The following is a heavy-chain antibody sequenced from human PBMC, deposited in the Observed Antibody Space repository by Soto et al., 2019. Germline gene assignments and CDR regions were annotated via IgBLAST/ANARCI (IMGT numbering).Heavy chain of an antibody. J-gene: IGHJ4*02. V-gene: IGHV4-59*11. CDR1: GDYIITLY. Sequence: TSVPLCLTCTGSGDYIITLYWSWIRQPPGKGLEWIGYIYYTGSTDYNPSLKSRVTMSVDTSKKQFSLKLSSVTAADTAVYYCARQRGNYFDYWGQGTLVTVSS. CDR2: IYYTGST. D-gene: IGHD3-10*01. CDR3: ARQRGNYFDY.